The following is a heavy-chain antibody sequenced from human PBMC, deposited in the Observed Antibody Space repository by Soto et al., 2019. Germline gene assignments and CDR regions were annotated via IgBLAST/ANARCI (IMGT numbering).Heavy chain of an antibody. J-gene: IGHJ5*02. CDR2: IYYSGST. D-gene: IGHD2-2*01. CDR3: ARHRRVVVVPAVKGWFDP. CDR1: GGSISSSSYY. V-gene: IGHV4-39*01. Sequence: QLQLQESGPGLVKPSETLSLTCTVSGGSISSSSYYWGWIRQPPGKGLEWIGSIYYSGSTYYNPSLKSRVTISVDTSKNQFSLKLSSVTAADTAVYYCARHRRVVVVPAVKGWFDPWGQGTLVTVSS.